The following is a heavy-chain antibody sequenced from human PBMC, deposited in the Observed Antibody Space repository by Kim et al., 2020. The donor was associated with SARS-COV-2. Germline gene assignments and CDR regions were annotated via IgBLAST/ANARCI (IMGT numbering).Heavy chain of an antibody. CDR2: IYTSGST. V-gene: IGHV4-61*02. D-gene: IGHD3-16*02. CDR1: GGSISSGSYY. J-gene: IGHJ4*02. Sequence: SETLSLTCTVSGGSISSGSYYWSWIRKPAGKGLEWIGRIYTSGSTNYNPSLKSRVTISVDTSKNQFSLKLSSVTAADTAVYYCARTVWGSYRYHFDYWGQGTLVTVSS. CDR3: ARTVWGSYRYHFDY.